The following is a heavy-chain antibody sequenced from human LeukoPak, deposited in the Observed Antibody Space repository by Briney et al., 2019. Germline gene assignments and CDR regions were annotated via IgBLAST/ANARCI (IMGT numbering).Heavy chain of an antibody. D-gene: IGHD6-13*01. CDR2: IYHSGST. V-gene: IGHV4-38-2*01. CDR1: GYSISSGYY. CDR3: AKSEQQLGPRRWFDP. Sequence: SETLSLTCAVSGYSISSGYYWGWIRQPPGKGLEWIGSIYHSGSTYYNPSLKSRVTISVDTSKNQFYLKLSSVTAADTAVYYCAKSEQQLGPRRWFDPWGQGTLVTVSS. J-gene: IGHJ5*02.